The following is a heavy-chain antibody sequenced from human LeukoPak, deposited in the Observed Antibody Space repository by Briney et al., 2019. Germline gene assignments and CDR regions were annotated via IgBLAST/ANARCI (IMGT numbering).Heavy chain of an antibody. J-gene: IGHJ4*02. CDR1: RFTFSNYA. CDR3: ARVFTVVTQVFDY. V-gene: IGHV3-23*01. Sequence: PGGSLRLSCAASRFTFSNYAMSWVRQAPGKGLEWVSALSGSGGSTYYADSVKGRFTISRDNSKNTLYLQMNSLRAEDTAVYYCARVFTVVTQVFDYWGQGTLITVSS. CDR2: LSGSGGST. D-gene: IGHD4-23*01.